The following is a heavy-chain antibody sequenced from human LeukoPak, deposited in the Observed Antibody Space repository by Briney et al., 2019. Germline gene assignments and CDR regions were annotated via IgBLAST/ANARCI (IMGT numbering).Heavy chain of an antibody. CDR3: ARAVGAHNWFDP. D-gene: IGHD1-26*01. J-gene: IGHJ5*02. CDR1: GFTVSSNY. Sequence: GGSLRLSCAASGFTVSSNYMSWVRQAPGKGLEWVSVIYSGGSTYYADSVKGRFTISRDNSKNTLHLQMNSLRAEDTAVYYCARAVGAHNWFDPWGQGTLVTVSS. V-gene: IGHV3-53*01. CDR2: IYSGGST.